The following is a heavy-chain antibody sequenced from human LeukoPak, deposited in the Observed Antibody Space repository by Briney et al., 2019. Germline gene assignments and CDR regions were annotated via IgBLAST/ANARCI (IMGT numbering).Heavy chain of an antibody. CDR3: ARHVSSSGEDS. Sequence: GASVKVSCKASGYIFTNYYMHWVRQAPGQGLEWMGWINPRSGGTNFAQKFQGRATMTRDTSISAAYMELSRLRSDDTAVYYCARHVSSSGEDSWGQGTLVTVSS. CDR1: GYIFTNYY. J-gene: IGHJ4*02. D-gene: IGHD2-21*01. V-gene: IGHV1-2*02. CDR2: INPRSGGT.